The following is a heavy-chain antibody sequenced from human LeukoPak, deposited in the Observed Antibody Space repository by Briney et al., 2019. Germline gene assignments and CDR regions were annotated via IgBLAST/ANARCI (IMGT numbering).Heavy chain of an antibody. D-gene: IGHD3-3*01. CDR1: GFTFSSYG. CDR3: AKVRVLRFLEWNLGPIDY. V-gene: IGHV3-30*18. Sequence: PGGSLRLSCAASGFTFSSYGMHWVRQAPGKGLEWVAVISYDGSNKYYADSVKGRFTISRDNSKNTLYLQMNSLRAEDTAVYYCAKVRVLRFLEWNLGPIDYWGQGTLVTVSS. CDR2: ISYDGSNK. J-gene: IGHJ4*02.